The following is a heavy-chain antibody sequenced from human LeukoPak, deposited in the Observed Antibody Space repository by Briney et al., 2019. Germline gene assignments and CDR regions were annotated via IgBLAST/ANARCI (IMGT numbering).Heavy chain of an antibody. CDR3: ARQTAVVVGAHFDY. J-gene: IGHJ4*02. CDR2: IYYSGST. D-gene: IGHD1-26*01. V-gene: IGHV4-39*01. Sequence: SETLSLTCTVSGGSISSSSYYWGWIRQPPGKGLEWIGSIYYSGSTYYNPSLKSRVTISVDTSKNQFSLKLSSVTAADTAVYYCARQTAVVVGAHFDYWGQGTLVTVSS. CDR1: GGSISSSSYY.